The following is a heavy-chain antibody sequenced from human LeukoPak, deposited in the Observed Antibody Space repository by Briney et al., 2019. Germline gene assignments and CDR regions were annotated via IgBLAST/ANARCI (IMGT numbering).Heavy chain of an antibody. V-gene: IGHV4-34*01. J-gene: IGHJ4*02. CDR3: ARGPGFGEPPYYFDY. D-gene: IGHD3-10*01. Sequence: SETLSLTCAVYGGSFSGYYWSWIRQPPGKGLEWIGEINHSGSTNYNPSLKSRVTISVDTSKNQFSLKLSSVTAADTAVYYCARGPGFGEPPYYFDYWGQGTLVTVSS. CDR2: INHSGST. CDR1: GGSFSGYY.